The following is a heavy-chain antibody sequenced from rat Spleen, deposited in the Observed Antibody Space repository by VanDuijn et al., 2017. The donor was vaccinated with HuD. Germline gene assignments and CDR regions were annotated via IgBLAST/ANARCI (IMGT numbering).Heavy chain of an antibody. CDR1: GFTFSDYT. CDR2: ISTSGGST. CDR3: ARLGGLRNWFAY. D-gene: IGHD4-3*01. J-gene: IGHJ3*01. V-gene: IGHV5S13*01. Sequence: EVQLVESGGGLVQPGRSLKLSCSASGFTFSDYTMAWVRQAPKKGLEWVASISTSGGSTYYRDSVKGRFTISRDTAQNTLYLQMNSLRSEDSATYYCARLGGLRNWFAYWGQGTLVTVSS.